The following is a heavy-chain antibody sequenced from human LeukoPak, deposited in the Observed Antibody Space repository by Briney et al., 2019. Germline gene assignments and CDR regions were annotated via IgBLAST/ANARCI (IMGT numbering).Heavy chain of an antibody. CDR3: AGHIVGATELDY. Sequence: SETLSLTCTVSGGSISSGGYYWSWIRQHPGKGLEWIGYIYSSGTTYYNPSLKSRVTISVDTPKNQFSLKLSSVTAADTAVYYCAGHIVGATELDYWGQGTLVTVSS. CDR2: IYSSGTT. D-gene: IGHD1-26*01. CDR1: GGSISSGGYY. J-gene: IGHJ4*02. V-gene: IGHV4-39*01.